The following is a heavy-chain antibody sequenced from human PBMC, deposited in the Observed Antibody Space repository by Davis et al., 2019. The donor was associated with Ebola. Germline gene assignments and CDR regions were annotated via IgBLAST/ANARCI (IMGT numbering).Heavy chain of an antibody. J-gene: IGHJ6*02. D-gene: IGHD4-17*01. CDR3: ASHGSGDPSHFYAMDV. CDR2: IKKEDGSEK. Sequence: PGGSLRLSCEASGFSFSSFWMSWVRQAPGKGLEWVANIKKEDGSEKYYVDSVKGRFTVSRDNAKKSLYLQMNSLRADDTGVYYCASHGSGDPSHFYAMDVWGHGTTVIVSS. CDR1: GFSFSSFW. V-gene: IGHV3-7*01.